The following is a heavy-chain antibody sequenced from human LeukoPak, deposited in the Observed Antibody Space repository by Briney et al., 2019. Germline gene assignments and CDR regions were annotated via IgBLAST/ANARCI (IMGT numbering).Heavy chain of an antibody. D-gene: IGHD6-13*01. CDR2: ISYDGSNK. V-gene: IGHV3-30*18. J-gene: IGHJ4*02. CDR3: AKDSSSWYFDY. CDR1: GFTFSSYG. Sequence: PGRSLRLSCAASGFTFSSYGMHWVRQAPGKGLEWVAVISYDGSNKYYADSVKGRFTISRDNSKNTLYLQMNSLRAEVTAVYYCAKDSSSWYFDYWGQGTLVTVSS.